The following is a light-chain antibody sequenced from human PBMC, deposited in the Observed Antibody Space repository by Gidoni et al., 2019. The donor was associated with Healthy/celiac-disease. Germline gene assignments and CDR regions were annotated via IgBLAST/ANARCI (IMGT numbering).Light chain of an antibody. V-gene: IGKV1-39*01. CDR1: QSISSY. Sequence: DIQMTQSPSSLPASVGDRVTITCRASQSISSYLNWNQQKPGKAPKLLIYAASSLQSGVPSRFSGSGSGTDFTLTISSLQPEDFATYYCQPSYSTPLTFXGXTKVEIK. J-gene: IGKJ4*01. CDR3: QPSYSTPLT. CDR2: AAS.